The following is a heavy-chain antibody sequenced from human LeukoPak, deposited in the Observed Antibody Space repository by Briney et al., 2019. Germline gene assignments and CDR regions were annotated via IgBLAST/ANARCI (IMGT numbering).Heavy chain of an antibody. J-gene: IGHJ4*02. D-gene: IGHD2/OR15-2a*01. Sequence: GGSLRLSCAASGFTFSSYAMSWVRQAPGKGLVWVSRINSDGSSTSYADSVKGRFTISRDNAKNTLYLQMNSLRAEDTAVYYCARDSRFSYYFDYWGQGTLVTVSS. CDR1: GFTFSSYA. CDR3: ARDSRFSYYFDY. V-gene: IGHV3-74*01. CDR2: INSDGSST.